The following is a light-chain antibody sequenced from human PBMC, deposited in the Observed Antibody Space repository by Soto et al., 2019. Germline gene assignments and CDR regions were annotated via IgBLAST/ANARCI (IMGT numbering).Light chain of an antibody. CDR1: QSVGSQ. CDR2: EAS. CDR3: QQRSDWPLT. J-gene: IGKJ4*01. Sequence: EIVLTQSPGTLSLSPGERATLSCRASQSVGSQLAWYQQKPGQAPRLLIYEASNRATGIPARFSGSGSGTDFTLTISSLEPEDFALYYCQQRSDWPLTFGGGTQVEIK. V-gene: IGKV3-11*01.